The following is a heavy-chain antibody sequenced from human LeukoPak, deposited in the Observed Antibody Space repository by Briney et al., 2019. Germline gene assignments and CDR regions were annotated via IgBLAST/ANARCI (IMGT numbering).Heavy chain of an antibody. CDR2: INPNSGGT. V-gene: IGHV1-2*06. D-gene: IGHD6-13*01. CDR3: ATLAAQNWFDP. Sequence: GASVKVSCKASGYTFTGYCMHWVRQAPGQGLERMGRINPNSGGTNYAQKFQGRVTMTRDTSISTAYMELSRLRSDDTAVYYCATLAAQNWFDPWGQGTLVTVSS. CDR1: GYTFTGYC. J-gene: IGHJ5*02.